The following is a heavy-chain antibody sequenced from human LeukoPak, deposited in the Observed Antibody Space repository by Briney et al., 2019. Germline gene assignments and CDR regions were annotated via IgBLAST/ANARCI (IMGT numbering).Heavy chain of an antibody. CDR3: ARVGTLSYYYGMDV. D-gene: IGHD7-27*01. CDR2: IYYSGST. Sequence: PSETLSLTCTVSGGSVSSGSYYWSWIRQPPGKGLEWIGYIYYSGSTNYNPSLKSRVTISVDTSKNQFSLKLSSVTAADTAVYYCARVGTLSYYYGMDVWGQGTTVTVSS. CDR1: GGSVSSGSYY. V-gene: IGHV4-61*01. J-gene: IGHJ6*02.